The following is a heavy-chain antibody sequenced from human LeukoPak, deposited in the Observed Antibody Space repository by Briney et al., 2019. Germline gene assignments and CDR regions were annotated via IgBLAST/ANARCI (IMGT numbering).Heavy chain of an antibody. D-gene: IGHD1-1*01. Sequence: GTFLRLSWAASGFTFRGYGIRWVRPAPGEGREWVGVIWYDGRKKNYADSVKGRFTISRDNSKNTLYLQMNSLRAEDTAVYYCARRDGDNDRGFDYWGQGTLVTVSS. V-gene: IGHV3-33*01. J-gene: IGHJ4*02. CDR1: GFTFRGYG. CDR3: ARRDGDNDRGFDY. CDR2: IWYDGRKK.